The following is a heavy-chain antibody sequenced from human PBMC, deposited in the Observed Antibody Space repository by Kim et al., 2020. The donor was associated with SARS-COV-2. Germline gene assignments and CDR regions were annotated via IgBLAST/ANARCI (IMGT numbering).Heavy chain of an antibody. CDR2: ISFRGTYI. Sequence: GGSLRLSCAASRFTFPTYHMNWVRQAPGKGLEWVSSISFRGTYIYYADSVRGRFTISRANAKYSLSLQMNSLRAEDTGAYYCARFDGNGLDVWGQGTTV. V-gene: IGHV3-21*01. CDR3: ARFDGNGLDV. J-gene: IGHJ6*02. CDR1: RFTFPTYH. D-gene: IGHD3-9*01.